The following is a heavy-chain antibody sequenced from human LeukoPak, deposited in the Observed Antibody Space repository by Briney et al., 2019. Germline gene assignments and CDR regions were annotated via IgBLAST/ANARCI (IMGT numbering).Heavy chain of an antibody. CDR3: AREGSMTARPFVSIDY. Sequence: PSETLSLTCTVSGGSISTYYWSWIRQPAGKGLEWIGRIHTSGNTDHNPSLKSRVTMSVVTSKNQFSLKLSSVTAADTAVYYCAREGSMTARPFVSIDYWGQGTLVTISS. D-gene: IGHD6-6*01. CDR2: IHTSGNT. CDR1: GGSISTYY. J-gene: IGHJ4*02. V-gene: IGHV4-4*07.